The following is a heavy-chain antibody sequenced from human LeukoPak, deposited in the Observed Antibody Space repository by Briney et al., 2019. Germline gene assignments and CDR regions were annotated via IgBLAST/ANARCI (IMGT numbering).Heavy chain of an antibody. CDR2: IYGGCST. Sequence: PGGSLRLSCAASGFTDSTNYMSWLRQPPAKGLAWVSVIYGGCSTYYAHSVKGRFTISRDNSKNTLFLQMNSLRAEDTAVYYCARGVVGGHDAFDVWGQGTMVTVSS. CDR1: GFTDSTNY. CDR3: ARGVVGGHDAFDV. J-gene: IGHJ3*01. D-gene: IGHD2-2*01. V-gene: IGHV3-66*01.